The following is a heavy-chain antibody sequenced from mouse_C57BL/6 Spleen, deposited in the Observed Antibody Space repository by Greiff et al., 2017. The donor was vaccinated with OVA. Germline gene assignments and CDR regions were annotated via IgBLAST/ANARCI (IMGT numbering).Heavy chain of an antibody. CDR3: TRGEDGSSPYYFDY. CDR2: IYPGNSDT. J-gene: IGHJ2*01. V-gene: IGHV1-5*01. D-gene: IGHD1-1*01. Sequence: VQLQQSGTVLARPGASVKMSCKTSGYTFTSYWMHWVKQRPGQGLEWIGAIYPGNSDTSYNQKFKGKAKLTAVTSASTAYMELSSLTNEDSAVYYCTRGEDGSSPYYFDYWGQGTTLTVSS. CDR1: GYTFTSYW.